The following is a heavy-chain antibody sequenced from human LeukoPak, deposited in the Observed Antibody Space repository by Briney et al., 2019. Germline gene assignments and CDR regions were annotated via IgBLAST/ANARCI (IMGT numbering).Heavy chain of an antibody. D-gene: IGHD5-12*01. V-gene: IGHV1-69*04. Sequence: GASVKVSCKASGGTFISYAISWVRQAPGQGLEWMGRIIPILGIANYAQKFQSRLTITAHHSTSTAYLELTSLRSEDTAVYYCARYPGGYLPFHYWGQATLVTLSS. J-gene: IGHJ4*02. CDR1: GGTFISYA. CDR3: ARYPGGYLPFHY. CDR2: IIPILGIA.